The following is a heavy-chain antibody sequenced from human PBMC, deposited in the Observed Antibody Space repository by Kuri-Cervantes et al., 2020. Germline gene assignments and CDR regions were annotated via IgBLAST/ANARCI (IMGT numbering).Heavy chain of an antibody. CDR3: ARDGVVVISSSSYWYFDL. J-gene: IGHJ2*01. CDR2: ISAYNGNT. CDR1: GYTFTSYG. D-gene: IGHD3-22*01. Sequence: ASVKVSCKASGYTFTSYGISWVRQAPGQGLEWMGWISAYNGNTNYAQKLQGRVTMTTDTSTSTAYMELRSLRSDDTAVYYCARDGVVVISSSSYWYFDLWGRGTLVTVSS. V-gene: IGHV1-18*01.